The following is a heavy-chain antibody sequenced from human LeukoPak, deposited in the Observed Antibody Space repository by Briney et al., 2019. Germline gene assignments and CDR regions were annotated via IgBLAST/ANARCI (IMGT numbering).Heavy chain of an antibody. D-gene: IGHD3-9*01. CDR3: AKGHYDILTGYYL. CDR1: GFSVSRNE. V-gene: IGHV3-38-3*01. CDR2: ISGGST. J-gene: IGHJ4*02. Sequence: GGSLRLSCAASGFSVSRNEMSRVRQAPGKGLEWVSSISGGSTYYADSVKGRFTISRDNSKNTLYLQMNSLRAEDTAVYYCAKGHYDILTGYYLWGQGTLVTVSS.